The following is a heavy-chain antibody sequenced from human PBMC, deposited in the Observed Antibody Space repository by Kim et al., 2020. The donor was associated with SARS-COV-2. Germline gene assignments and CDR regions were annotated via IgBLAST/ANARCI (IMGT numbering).Heavy chain of an antibody. V-gene: IGHV7-4-1*02. CDR2: IKTNTGNP. CDR1: GYTFTSYA. D-gene: IGHD3-22*01. J-gene: IGHJ4*02. CDR3: ASTPHSYYYDSSGYYPTPFDY. Sequence: ASVKVSCKASGYTFTSYAMNWVRQAPGQGLEWMGWIKTNTGNPTYAQGFTGRFVFSVDTSVSTAYLQISSLKAEDTAVYYCASTPHSYYYDSSGYYPTPFDYWGQGTLVTVSS.